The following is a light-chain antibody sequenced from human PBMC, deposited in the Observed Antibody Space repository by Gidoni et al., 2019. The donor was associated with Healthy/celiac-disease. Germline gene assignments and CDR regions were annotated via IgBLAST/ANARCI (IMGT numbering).Light chain of an antibody. V-gene: IGKV1-39*01. Sequence: DIKMTQSPSSLSASVGDRVTIPCRASQRISSYLNWYQQKPGNAPKLLIYAASSLHSGGPSRCSGSGSGTDFTLTIISRQPEDFVTYYCQQSYSTPTWTFGQGTKVEIK. CDR3: QQSYSTPTWT. CDR2: AAS. CDR1: QRISSY. J-gene: IGKJ1*01.